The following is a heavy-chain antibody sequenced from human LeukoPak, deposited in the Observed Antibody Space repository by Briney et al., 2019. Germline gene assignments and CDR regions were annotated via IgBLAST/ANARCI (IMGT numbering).Heavy chain of an antibody. CDR2: IYYSGST. Sequence: SETLSLTCTVSGGSISSSSYYWGWIRQPPGKGLEWIGSIYYSGSTYYNPSIKSRVTISVDTSKNQFSLKLSSVTAADTAVYYCVCSSPSLRVTTYDYWGQGTLVTVSS. CDR1: GGSISSSSYY. V-gene: IGHV4-39*01. D-gene: IGHD2-21*02. CDR3: VCSSPSLRVTTYDY. J-gene: IGHJ4*02.